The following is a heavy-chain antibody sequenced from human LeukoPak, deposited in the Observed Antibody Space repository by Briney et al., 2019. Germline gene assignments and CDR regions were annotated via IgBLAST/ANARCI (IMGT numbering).Heavy chain of an antibody. J-gene: IGHJ4*02. V-gene: IGHV1-18*04. D-gene: IGHD2-15*01. CDR2: ISAYNGNT. Sequence: GASVKVSCKASGYTFTGYYMHWVRQAPGQGLEWMGWISAYNGNTNYAQKVQDRVTLTTDTSTSTAYMELRSLRSDDTAVYYCARGSRPSDYWGQGTLVTVSS. CDR3: ARGSRPSDY. CDR1: GYTFTGYY.